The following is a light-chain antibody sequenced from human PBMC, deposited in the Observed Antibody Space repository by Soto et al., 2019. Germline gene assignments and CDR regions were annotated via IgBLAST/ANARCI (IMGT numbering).Light chain of an antibody. Sequence: QSVLTQPPSASGTPGQTITISCSGSMSNTEVHSVHWYQQLPGTAPKLLIYSDTQRPSGVPDRFSGSKSGTSAYLGISGLRSEDEAEYFCAVWDDSLSGLVFGGGTKLTVL. J-gene: IGLJ3*02. CDR3: AVWDDSLSGLV. CDR2: SDT. V-gene: IGLV1-47*02. CDR1: MSNTEVHS.